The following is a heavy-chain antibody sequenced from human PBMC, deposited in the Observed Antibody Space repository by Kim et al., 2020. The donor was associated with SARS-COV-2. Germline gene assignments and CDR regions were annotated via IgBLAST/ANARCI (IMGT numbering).Heavy chain of an antibody. V-gene: IGHV3-15*01. D-gene: IGHD3-22*01. J-gene: IGHJ3*02. Sequence: KVRFTNSRDDSKNTLYLQMNSLKTEDTAVYYCTTDYYDSSGYYYVDAFDIWGQGTMVTVSS. CDR3: TTDYYDSSGYYYVDAFDI.